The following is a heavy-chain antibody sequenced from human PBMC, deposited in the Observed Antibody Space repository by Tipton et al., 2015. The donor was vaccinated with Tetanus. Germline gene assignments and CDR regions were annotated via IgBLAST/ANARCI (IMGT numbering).Heavy chain of an antibody. Sequence: SLRLSCVVSGGSISSSNWWSWVRQPPGKGLEWIADIYHTGSSNYNPSLKSRATTSVDRSKNQFSLSLSSVTAADPAVYYCATQGGYRFHDWGQGTLVTVSS. CDR2: IYHTGSS. D-gene: IGHD3-16*02. J-gene: IGHJ4*02. CDR1: GGSISSSNW. CDR3: ATQGGYRFHD. V-gene: IGHV4-4*02.